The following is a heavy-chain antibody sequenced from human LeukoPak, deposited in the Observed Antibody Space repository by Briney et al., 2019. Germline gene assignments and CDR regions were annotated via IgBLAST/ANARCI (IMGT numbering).Heavy chain of an antibody. D-gene: IGHD1-26*01. Sequence: GSSVKVSCKASGGTFSSYAISWVRQAPGQGLEWMGGIIPIFGTANYAQKFQGRVTITADESTSTAYMELSSLRSEDTAVYYCARERVVGATLSAFDIWGQGTMVTVSS. CDR3: ARERVVGATLSAFDI. J-gene: IGHJ3*02. CDR2: IIPIFGTA. V-gene: IGHV1-69*01. CDR1: GGTFSSYA.